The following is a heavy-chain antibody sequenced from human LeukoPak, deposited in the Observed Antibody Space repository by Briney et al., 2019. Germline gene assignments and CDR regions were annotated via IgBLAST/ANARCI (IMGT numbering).Heavy chain of an antibody. CDR3: ARAYGDYHY. D-gene: IGHD4-17*01. Sequence: PSQTLSLTCAVSGGSISSGGYSWSWIRQPPGKGLEWIGYIYHSGSTYYNPSLKSRVTISVDRSKNQFSLKLSSVTAADTAVYYCARAYGDYHYWGQGTLVTVSS. V-gene: IGHV4-30-2*01. J-gene: IGHJ4*02. CDR2: IYHSGST. CDR1: GGSISSGGYS.